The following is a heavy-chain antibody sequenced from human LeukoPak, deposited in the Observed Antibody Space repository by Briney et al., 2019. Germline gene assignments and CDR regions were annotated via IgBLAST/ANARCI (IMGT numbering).Heavy chain of an antibody. D-gene: IGHD3-10*01. J-gene: IGHJ4*02. Sequence: ASVKVSCKASGYTFTGYHMHWVRQAPGQGLEWMGWINPNSGGTNYAQKFQGRVTMTRDTSISTAYMELSRLRSDDTAVYYCARALGVLLWFGEPPEYFDYWGQGTLVTVSS. CDR3: ARALGVLLWFGEPPEYFDY. CDR2: INPNSGGT. V-gene: IGHV1-2*02. CDR1: GYTFTGYH.